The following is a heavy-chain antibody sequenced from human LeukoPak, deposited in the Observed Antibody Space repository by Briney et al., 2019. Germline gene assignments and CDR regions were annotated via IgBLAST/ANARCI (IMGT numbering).Heavy chain of an antibody. J-gene: IGHJ3*02. CDR3: AYLSDYSGYPDAFDI. CDR2: IYWDDDK. Sequence: SGPTLVNPTQTLTLTCTFSGFSLSTRGVGVAWIRQPPGKALGCLALIYWDDDKRYSPSLKSRLTITKDTSKNQVVLTVTNMDPVDTATYYCAYLSDYSGYPDAFDIWGQGTMVTVSS. V-gene: IGHV2-5*02. D-gene: IGHD5-12*01. CDR1: GFSLSTRGVG.